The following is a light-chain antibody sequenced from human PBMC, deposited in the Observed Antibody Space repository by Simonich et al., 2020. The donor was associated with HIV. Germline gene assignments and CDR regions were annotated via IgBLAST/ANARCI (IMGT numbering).Light chain of an antibody. Sequence: DIVMTQSPDSLAVSLGERATINCKSSQRVLDRSNNKNYLAWYQQKPGQSPKLLVYWASTRESGVPDRCSGSGSGTDFTLTISSLQAEDVAVYYCQQYYSTPITFGQGTRLEIK. J-gene: IGKJ5*01. CDR2: WAS. CDR1: QRVLDRSNNKNY. V-gene: IGKV4-1*01. CDR3: QQYYSTPIT.